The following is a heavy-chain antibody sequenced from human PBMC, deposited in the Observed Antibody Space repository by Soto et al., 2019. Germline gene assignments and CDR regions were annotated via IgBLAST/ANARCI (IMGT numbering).Heavy chain of an antibody. CDR1: GFTFSSYG. V-gene: IGHV3-30*18. CDR2: ISYDGSNK. D-gene: IGHD3-10*01. J-gene: IGHJ6*02. Sequence: QVQLVESGGGVVQPGRSLRLSCAASGFTFSSYGMHWVRQAPGKGLERVAVISYDGSNKYYADSVKGRFTISRDNSKNTLYLQMNSLRAEDTAVYYCAKDQLRGVRGVITYYYGMDVWGQGTTVTVSS. CDR3: AKDQLRGVRGVITYYYGMDV.